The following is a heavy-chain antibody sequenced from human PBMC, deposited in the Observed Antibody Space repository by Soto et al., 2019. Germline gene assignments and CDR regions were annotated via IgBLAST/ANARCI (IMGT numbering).Heavy chain of an antibody. D-gene: IGHD3-22*01. J-gene: IGHJ6*02. CDR1: GFTFINYA. CDR2: ISCNSVFI. Sequence: PGGSLRLSCAASGFTFINYAMSWVRQAPGKGLEWVSSISCNSVFINYVDSVKGRFTIFRDNAKNSLYLQMNSLRPEDTALYYCTKRVSGFEIWGHMVGMDVWGQGTTVTVSS. V-gene: IGHV3-9*01. CDR3: TKRVSGFEIWGHMVGMDV.